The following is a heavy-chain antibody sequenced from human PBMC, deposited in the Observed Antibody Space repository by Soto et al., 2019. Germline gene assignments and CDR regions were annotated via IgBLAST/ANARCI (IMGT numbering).Heavy chain of an antibody. Sequence: GGSLRLSCTASGFTFGDYAMSWFRQAPGKGLEWVGFIRSKAYGGTTEYAASVKGRFTISRDDSKSIAYLQMNSLKTEDTAVYYCTRDFGYCSGGSCYSDYWGQGTLVTVSS. D-gene: IGHD2-15*01. CDR1: GFTFGDYA. V-gene: IGHV3-49*03. J-gene: IGHJ4*02. CDR3: TRDFGYCSGGSCYSDY. CDR2: IRSKAYGGTT.